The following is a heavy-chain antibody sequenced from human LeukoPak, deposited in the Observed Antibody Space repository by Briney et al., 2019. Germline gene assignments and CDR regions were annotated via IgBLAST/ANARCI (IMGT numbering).Heavy chain of an antibody. CDR1: GFTFSSYS. CDR2: ISSSSSTI. J-gene: IGHJ6*03. Sequence: PGGSLRLSCAASGFTFSSYSMNWVRQAPGKGLEWVSYISSSSSTIYYADSVKGRFTISRDNAKNSLYLQMNSLRAEDTAVYYCASPPAHFTIFGATLRDYYMDVWGKGTTVTVSS. V-gene: IGHV3-48*04. D-gene: IGHD3-3*01. CDR3: ASPPAHFTIFGATLRDYYMDV.